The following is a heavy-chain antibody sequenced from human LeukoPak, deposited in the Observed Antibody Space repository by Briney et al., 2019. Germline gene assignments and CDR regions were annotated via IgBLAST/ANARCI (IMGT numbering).Heavy chain of an antibody. CDR2: IDWDDDK. D-gene: IGHD3-10*01. J-gene: IGHJ4*02. Sequence: TAPTLVNTTQTLTLTCTFSGFSLSISGLCVNWIHQPPGKAREWLARIDWDDDKYYSTSLKTRLSISKDTSKNQVVLTMTHMDPVDTASYCWAGITMVLDFWGQGTLDTGSS. V-gene: IGHV2-70*11. CDR3: AGITMVLDF. CDR1: GFSLSISGLC.